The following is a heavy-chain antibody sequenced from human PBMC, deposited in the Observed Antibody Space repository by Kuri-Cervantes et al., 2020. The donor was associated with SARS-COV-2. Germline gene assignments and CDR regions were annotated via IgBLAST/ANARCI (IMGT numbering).Heavy chain of an antibody. CDR2: ISGSSSYI. CDR1: GFTFSSYS. V-gene: IGHV3-21*01. D-gene: IGHD3-9*01. CDR3: ARDPTAGRLRYFDWFSSGPSNYYGMDV. J-gene: IGHJ6*02. Sequence: GESLKISCAASGFTFSSYSMNWVRQAPGKGLEWVSSISGSSSYIYYADTVKGRFTISRDNAKNSLYLQMNSLRAEDTAVYYCARDPTAGRLRYFDWFSSGPSNYYGMDVWGQGTTVTVSS.